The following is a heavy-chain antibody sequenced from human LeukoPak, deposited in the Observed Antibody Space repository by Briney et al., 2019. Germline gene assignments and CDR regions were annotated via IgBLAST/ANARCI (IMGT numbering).Heavy chain of an antibody. CDR2: ISDSSTTI. D-gene: IGHD3-10*01. V-gene: IGHV3-23*01. CDR1: GFTFSSYA. CDR3: AKTGSRDQGGLDY. Sequence: GGSLRLSCAASGFTFSSYAMSWVRQAPGKGLEWVSYISDSSTTIYYADSAKGRFTISRDNSKNRLFLQMNSLRVEDTAVYFCAKTGSRDQGGLDYWGQGTLVTVSS. J-gene: IGHJ4*02.